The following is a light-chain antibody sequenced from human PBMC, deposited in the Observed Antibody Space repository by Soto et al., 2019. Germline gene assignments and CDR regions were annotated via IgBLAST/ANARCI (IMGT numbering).Light chain of an antibody. CDR1: QSVGSRW. CDR3: QQYDSSRT. V-gene: IGKV3-20*01. J-gene: IGKJ1*01. CDR2: GAS. Sequence: EIVLTQSPGTLSLSPGERATLSCRASQSVGSRWLAWYQQKPGQAPRLLIYGASIRATGLPDRFSGSGSGTDFTLTISRLEPEDFAVYYCQQYDSSRTFGQGTKVEMK.